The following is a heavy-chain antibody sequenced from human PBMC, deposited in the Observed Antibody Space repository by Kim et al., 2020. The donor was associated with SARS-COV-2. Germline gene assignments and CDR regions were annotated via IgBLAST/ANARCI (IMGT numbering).Heavy chain of an antibody. CDR1: GGSISTYY. Sequence: SETLSLTCTVSGGSISTYYWSWIRQPPGKGLEWIGYIYNSGSTNYSPSLKRRVTISVDTSKNQFSLKLTSVTAADTAVNYCARQSGTGTTSVDYWGQGT. CDR2: IYNSGST. J-gene: IGHJ4*02. D-gene: IGHD1-1*01. CDR3: ARQSGTGTTSVDY. V-gene: IGHV4-59*08.